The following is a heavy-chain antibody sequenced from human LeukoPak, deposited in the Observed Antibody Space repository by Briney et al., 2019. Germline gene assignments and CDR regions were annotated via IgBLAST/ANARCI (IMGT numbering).Heavy chain of an antibody. J-gene: IGHJ5*02. D-gene: IGHD3-9*01. CDR3: ARDLGLTISHNWFDP. CDR2: VYHTGST. V-gene: IGHV4-38-2*02. CDR1: GHSISSGYF. Sequence: SETLSLTCAVSGHSISSGYFWVWIRQSPGKGLQWIGSVYHTGSTYYNPSLESPVTISVDTSKNQFSLNLHSVTAADTAVYYCARDLGLTISHNWFDPWGQGTLVTVSS.